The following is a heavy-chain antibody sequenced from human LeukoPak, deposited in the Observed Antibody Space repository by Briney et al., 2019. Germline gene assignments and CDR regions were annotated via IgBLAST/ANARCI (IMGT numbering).Heavy chain of an antibody. V-gene: IGHV7-4-1*02. CDR3: ASGPSYSGSNEYFDS. D-gene: IGHD1-26*01. J-gene: IGHJ4*02. CDR1: GYTFSSYT. CDR2: VNTNTGNP. Sequence: ASVKVSCKASGYTFSSYTMNWVRQAPGQGLEWMGWVNTNTGNPTYAQDYTGRFVFSLDTSVSTTYLQISRLKAEDTAVYYCASGPSYSGSNEYFDSWGQGTLVTVSS.